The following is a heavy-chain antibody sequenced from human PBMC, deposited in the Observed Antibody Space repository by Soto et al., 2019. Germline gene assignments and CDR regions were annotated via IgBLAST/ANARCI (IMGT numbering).Heavy chain of an antibody. V-gene: IGHV4-31*03. CDR1: VCSIISFFYD. D-gene: IGHD3-22*01. CDR3: ARDHQLVAYYDSSGYNMGTNHRDFDI. CDR2: IDYSGST. Sequence: SETLSLTCTFSVCSIISFFYDLSFIRQHPWNCLDWIVYIDYSGSTYYNPYLKSRVTISVDTSKNQFSLKLSSVTAADKAVYYCARDHQLVAYYDSSGYNMGTNHRDFDIWGKGKMVNVS. J-gene: IGHJ3*02.